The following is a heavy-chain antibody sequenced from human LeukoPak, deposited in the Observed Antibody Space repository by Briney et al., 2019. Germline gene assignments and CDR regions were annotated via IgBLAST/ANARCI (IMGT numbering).Heavy chain of an antibody. D-gene: IGHD2-2*01. V-gene: IGHV3-30-3*02. J-gene: IGHJ4*02. CDR3: AKLRGGYCSSTSCYGLFDY. CDR2: ISSDGRKK. Sequence: GGSLRLSCAASGFTFSSYAMHWVRQAPGKGLEWVAVISSDGRKKTYADSVKGRFTISRDNSKNTLYLQMNSLRAEDTAVYYCAKLRGGYCSSTSCYGLFDYWGQGTLVTVSS. CDR1: GFTFSSYA.